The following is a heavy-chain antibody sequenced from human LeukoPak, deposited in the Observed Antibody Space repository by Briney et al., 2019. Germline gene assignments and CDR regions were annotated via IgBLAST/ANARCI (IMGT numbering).Heavy chain of an antibody. CDR1: GGSFSGYY. J-gene: IGHJ4*02. V-gene: IGHV4-34*01. CDR3: ARGYSGSYSNY. CDR2: INHSGST. D-gene: IGHD1-26*01. Sequence: SETLSLTCAVYGGSFSGYYWSWIRQPPGKGLEWIGEINHSGSTNYNPYLKSRVTISVDTSKNQFSPKLSYVTAADTAGYYCARGYSGSYSNYWGQGTLVTVSS.